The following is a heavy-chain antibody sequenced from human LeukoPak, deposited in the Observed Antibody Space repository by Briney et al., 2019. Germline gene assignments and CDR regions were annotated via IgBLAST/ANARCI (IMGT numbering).Heavy chain of an antibody. CDR3: VKDPRDTYGTNWFVS. J-gene: IGHJ5*01. CDR1: GFSFGNYA. V-gene: IGHV3-23*01. Sequence: GGSLRLSCVASGFSFGNYAMSWVRQAPGKGLQWVSQISGTGGATWWAGFARDRFTISRDNSKKTLYLQMSGLRVEDTAMYYCVKDPRDTYGTNWFVSWGQGTLLIVSS. D-gene: IGHD2-21*01. CDR2: ISGTGGAT.